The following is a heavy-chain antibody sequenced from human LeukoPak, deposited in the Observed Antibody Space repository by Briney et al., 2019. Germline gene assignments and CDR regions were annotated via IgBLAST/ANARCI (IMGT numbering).Heavy chain of an antibody. V-gene: IGHV3-7*03. CDR3: ARAKPKNMVRGLIMKRESRYYFDY. Sequence: GGSLRLSCVASGFTFSNYWMSWVRQAPGKGLEWVANIQQDGSEKYYVDSVKGRFTISRDNAKNSLYLQMNSLRAEDTAVYYCARAKPKNMVRGLIMKRESRYYFDYWGQGTLVTVSS. D-gene: IGHD3-10*01. CDR2: IQQDGSEK. CDR1: GFTFSNYW. J-gene: IGHJ4*02.